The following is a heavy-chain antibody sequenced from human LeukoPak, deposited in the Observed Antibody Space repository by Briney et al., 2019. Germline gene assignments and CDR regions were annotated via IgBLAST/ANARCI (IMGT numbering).Heavy chain of an antibody. D-gene: IGHD3-22*01. CDR3: ARSNYYDSSGYLYYYFYYMDV. J-gene: IGHJ6*03. Sequence: SETLSLTCTVSGGSISSYYWSWIRQPPGKGLEWIGYIYYSGSTNYNPSLKSRVTISVDTSKNPFSLKLSSVTAADTAVYYCARSNYYDSSGYLYYYFYYMDVWGKGTTVTVSS. CDR1: GGSISSYY. CDR2: IYYSGST. V-gene: IGHV4-59*01.